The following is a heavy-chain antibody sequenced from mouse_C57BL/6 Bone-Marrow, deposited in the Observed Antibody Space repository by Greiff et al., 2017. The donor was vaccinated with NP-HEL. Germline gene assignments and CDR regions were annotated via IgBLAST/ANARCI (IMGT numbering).Heavy chain of an antibody. V-gene: IGHV1-81*01. J-gene: IGHJ3*01. CDR3: SRTSYYYCSSLAWFAY. CDR1: GYTFTSYG. Sequence: VQLQQSGAELARPGASVKLSCKASGYTFTSYGISWVKQRPGQGLEWIGEIYPRSGNTYYNEKFKGKATLTADKSSSTAYMELRSLTSEDSAVYFCSRTSYYYCSSLAWFAYWGQGTLVTVSA. CDR2: IYPRSGNT. D-gene: IGHD1-1*01.